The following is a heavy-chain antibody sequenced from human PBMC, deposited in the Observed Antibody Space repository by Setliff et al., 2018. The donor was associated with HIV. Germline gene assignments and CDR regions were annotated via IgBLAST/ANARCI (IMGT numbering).Heavy chain of an antibody. Sequence: PSETLSLTCTVSGDSATNSRYYWAWIRQPPGKGLEYIGSIHYDERTYYNPSLESRVTISLDTSKNQFSLNLTSVTAADTAVYYCASRIYYYDSNNFLREEGFDPWGQGTLVTVSS. CDR2: IHYDERT. V-gene: IGHV4-39*01. D-gene: IGHD3-22*01. J-gene: IGHJ5*02. CDR1: GDSATNSRYY. CDR3: ASRIYYYDSNNFLREEGFDP.